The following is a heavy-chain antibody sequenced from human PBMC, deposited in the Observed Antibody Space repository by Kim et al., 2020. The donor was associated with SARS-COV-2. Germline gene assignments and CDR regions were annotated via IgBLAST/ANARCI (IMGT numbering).Heavy chain of an antibody. CDR1: GFTFSSYA. Sequence: GGSLRLSCAASGFTFSSYAMHWVRQAPGKGLEWVAVISYDGSNKYYADSVKGRFTISRGNSKNTLYLQMNSLRAEDTAVYYCARDEGIAVAGTGEYWGQGTLVTVSS. D-gene: IGHD6-19*01. CDR3: ARDEGIAVAGTGEY. J-gene: IGHJ4*02. V-gene: IGHV3-30-3*01. CDR2: ISYDGSNK.